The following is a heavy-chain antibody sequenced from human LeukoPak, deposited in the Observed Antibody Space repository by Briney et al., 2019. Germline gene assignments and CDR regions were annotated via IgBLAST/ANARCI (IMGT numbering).Heavy chain of an antibody. Sequence: ASVKVSCKASGGTFSSYAISWVRQAPGQGLEWMGIINPSGGSTSYAQKFQGRVTMTRDTSTSTVYMELSSLRSEDTAVYYCARGDCSGGSCYRFDYWSQGTLVTVSS. J-gene: IGHJ4*02. CDR2: INPSGGST. D-gene: IGHD2-15*01. V-gene: IGHV1-46*01. CDR1: GGTFSSYA. CDR3: ARGDCSGGSCYRFDY.